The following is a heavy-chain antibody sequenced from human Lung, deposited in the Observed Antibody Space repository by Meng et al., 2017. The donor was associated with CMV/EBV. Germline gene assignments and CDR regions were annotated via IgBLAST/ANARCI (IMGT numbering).Heavy chain of an antibody. CDR1: GYTFSSHY. V-gene: IGHV1-46*01. CDR3: ARGRLPQYYSGDYVDY. J-gene: IGHJ4*02. CDR2: INPSGGST. D-gene: IGHD3-16*01. Sequence: SVXVSXXASGYTFSSHYMHWVRQAPGQGLEWMGIINPSGGSTSYAQKFQGRVTMTRDTSTTTVYMELSSLRSEDTAVYYCARGRLPQYYSGDYVDYWGQGTLVXVSS.